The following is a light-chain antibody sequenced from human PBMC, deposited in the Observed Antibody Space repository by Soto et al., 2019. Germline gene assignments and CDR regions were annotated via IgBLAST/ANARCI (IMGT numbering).Light chain of an antibody. CDR1: RDISNS. CDR3: QQTSAFPRT. CDR2: GAS. V-gene: IGKV1-12*01. J-gene: IGKJ1*01. Sequence: DIKMTQSPSSVSASVGDRLTITCRASRDISNSLAWYQQTPGKAPKLLLRGASSLHRGVPSRFSGGGAGTEFTLTISSLQPEDFATYYCQQTSAFPRTFGQGTKVE.